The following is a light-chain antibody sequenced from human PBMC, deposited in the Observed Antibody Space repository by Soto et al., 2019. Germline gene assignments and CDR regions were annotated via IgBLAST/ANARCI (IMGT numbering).Light chain of an antibody. CDR1: QSLVYNDGNTY. CDR2: KVS. V-gene: IGKV2-30*01. Sequence: DVVMTQSPLSLHVTLGQPASVSCRSSQSLVYNDGNTYLNWFQQRPGQSPRRLIYKVSNRDSGVPDRFGGSGSGTDFTLTISRVEAEDVGVDYCMQGTHWPPLFGGGTKVEIK. CDR3: MQGTHWPPL. J-gene: IGKJ4*01.